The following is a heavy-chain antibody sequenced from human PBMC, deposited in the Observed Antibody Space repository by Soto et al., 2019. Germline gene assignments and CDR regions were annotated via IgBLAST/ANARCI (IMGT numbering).Heavy chain of an antibody. Sequence: PSETLSLTCNVSGGSVHSSSYYWGWIRQAPGKGLEWIVSTYYSAGTYYNPSLKSRVTTSMDASKNQFSLTVTSVTAADTAIYYCARHASRGYSSSWYFEDWGQGTPVTVSS. J-gene: IGHJ4*02. CDR2: TYYSAGT. D-gene: IGHD6-13*01. CDR3: ARHASRGYSSSWYFED. CDR1: GGSVHSSSYY. V-gene: IGHV4-39*01.